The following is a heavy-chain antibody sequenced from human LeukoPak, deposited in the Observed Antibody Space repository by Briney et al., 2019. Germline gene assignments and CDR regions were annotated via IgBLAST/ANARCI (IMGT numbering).Heavy chain of an antibody. CDR3: TRGPRDDP. Sequence: ASVKVSCKASGYPFSTYEINWVRQAPGQGLEWMGWVHPKSGDTAYAQKFQDRVTMTRDISISTVYMELSSLRSEDTAMYFCTRGPRDDPWGQGTLVTVSS. CDR1: GYPFSTYE. CDR2: VHPKSGDT. J-gene: IGHJ5*02. V-gene: IGHV1-8*01.